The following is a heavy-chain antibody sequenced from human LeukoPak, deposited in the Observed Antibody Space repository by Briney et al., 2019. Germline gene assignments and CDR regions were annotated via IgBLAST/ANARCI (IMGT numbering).Heavy chain of an antibody. V-gene: IGHV4-30-4*01. Sequence: MPSQTLSLTCTVSGGSISSGDYYWGWIRQPPGKGLEWIGYIYYSGSTYYNPSLKGRVTISVDTSKNQFSLKLSSVTAADTAVYYCARSSVTATYFDYWGQGTLVTVSS. CDR1: GGSISSGDYY. CDR2: IYYSGST. D-gene: IGHD3-10*01. CDR3: ARSSVTATYFDY. J-gene: IGHJ4*02.